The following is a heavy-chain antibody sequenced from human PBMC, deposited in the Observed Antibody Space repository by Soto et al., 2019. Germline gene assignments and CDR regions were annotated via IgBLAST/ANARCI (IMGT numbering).Heavy chain of an antibody. D-gene: IGHD1-7*01. V-gene: IGHV3-9*01. CDR3: AKDQSGNLELRRGDAFDI. CDR2: ISWNSGSI. CDR1: GFTFDDYA. J-gene: IGHJ3*02. Sequence: GGSLRLSCAASGFTFDDYAMHWVRQAPGKGLEWVSGISWNSGSIGYADSVKGRFTISRDNAKNSLYLQMNSLRAEDTALYYCAKDQSGNLELRRGDAFDIWGQGTMVTVSS.